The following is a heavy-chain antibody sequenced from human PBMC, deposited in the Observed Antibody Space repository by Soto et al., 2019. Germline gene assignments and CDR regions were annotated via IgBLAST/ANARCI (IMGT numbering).Heavy chain of an antibody. CDR2: IAYDSSKK. V-gene: IGHV3-30*03. Sequence: GGSLRLSCAASGFSFSYYAMHWVRQAPGKGLEWVAVIAYDSSKKYYADSVKGRFTISRDNSKNTLYLQMNSLRDDDTAVYYCASPYCSGGSCYLTEYFQYWGQGTLVTVSS. D-gene: IGHD2-15*01. CDR1: GFSFSYYA. J-gene: IGHJ1*01. CDR3: ASPYCSGGSCYLTEYFQY.